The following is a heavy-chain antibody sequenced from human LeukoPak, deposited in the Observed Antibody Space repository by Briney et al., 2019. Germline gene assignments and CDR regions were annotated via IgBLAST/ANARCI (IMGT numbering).Heavy chain of an antibody. CDR3: AREEVVAATDLFDY. CDR1: GYTFISYG. V-gene: IGHV1-18*04. CDR2: ISAYNGNT. J-gene: IGHJ4*02. Sequence: RASVKVSCKASGYTFISYGISWVRQAPGQGLEWMGWISAYNGNTNYAQKLQGRVTMTTDTSTSTAYMELRSLRSDDTAVYYCAREEVVAATDLFDYWGQGTLVTVSS. D-gene: IGHD2-15*01.